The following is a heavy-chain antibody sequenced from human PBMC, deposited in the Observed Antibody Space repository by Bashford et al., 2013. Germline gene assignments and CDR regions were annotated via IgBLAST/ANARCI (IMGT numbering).Heavy chain of an antibody. J-gene: IGHJ4*02. CDR3: ARQSAAGNCDS. CDR2: ISSNSRTI. V-gene: IGHV3-48*02. Sequence: VRQAPGKGLEWVSYISSNSRTIQYADSVKGRFAISRDNAKNSLYLQVNSLRDDDTAVYYCARQSAAGNCDSWGQGTLVTVSS. D-gene: IGHD2-15*01.